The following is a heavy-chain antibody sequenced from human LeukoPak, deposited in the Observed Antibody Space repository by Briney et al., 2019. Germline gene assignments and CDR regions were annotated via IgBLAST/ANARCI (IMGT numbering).Heavy chain of an antibody. D-gene: IGHD3-10*01. J-gene: IGHJ4*02. CDR2: ISTDVSNT. CDR1: GFIFSDYW. CDR3: AREGTASIDY. Sequence: GGFLRLSCAASGFIFSDYWMYWVRQAPGKGLVCVARISTDVSNTRYADSVKGRFTISRDNAKNTLYLQMNSLRAEDTAVYYCAREGTASIDYWGQGTLVTVSS. V-gene: IGHV3-74*01.